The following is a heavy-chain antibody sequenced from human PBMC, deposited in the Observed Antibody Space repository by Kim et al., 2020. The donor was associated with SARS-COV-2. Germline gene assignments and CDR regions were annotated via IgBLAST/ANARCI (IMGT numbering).Heavy chain of an antibody. CDR2: INVPNDNT. CDR3: VRDGFYNFSWGSDDS. D-gene: IGHD3-16*01. CDR1: GYTFSTSA. Sequence: ASVKVSCKPSGYTFSTSAMHWVRQAPGQRLEWMGWINVPNDNTKYPENFQGRITITRDMSASTAYMELSSLRYEDTAVYYCVRDGFYNFSWGSDDSWGQG. J-gene: IGHJ4*02. V-gene: IGHV1-3*01.